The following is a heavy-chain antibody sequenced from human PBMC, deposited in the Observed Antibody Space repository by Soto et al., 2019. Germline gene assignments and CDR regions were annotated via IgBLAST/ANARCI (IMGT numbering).Heavy chain of an antibody. V-gene: IGHV4-39*01. CDR1: GGSISSSSDY. Sequence: QLHLQESGPGLVKPSETLSLTCTVSGGSISSSSDYWGWIRQPPGKGLEWIGSIYYSGATYYNPSLKSRVTISVDTSKNQFSLKLSSVTAAYTPMYYCVRLKGDYVYYFDYWGQGTLVTVSS. CDR2: IYYSGAT. D-gene: IGHD4-17*01. J-gene: IGHJ4*02. CDR3: VRLKGDYVYYFDY.